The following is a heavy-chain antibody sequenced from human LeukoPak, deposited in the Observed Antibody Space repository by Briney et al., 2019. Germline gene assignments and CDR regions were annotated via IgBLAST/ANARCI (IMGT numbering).Heavy chain of an antibody. J-gene: IGHJ4*02. V-gene: IGHV1-2*06. D-gene: IGHD5-18*01. CDR1: GYTFTGYY. Sequence: ASVKASCKASGYTFTGYYMHWVRQAPGQGLEWMGRINPNSGGTNYAQKFQGRVTMTRDTSISTAYMELSRLRSDDTAVYYCARGLGTAMVNFDYWGQGTLVTVSS. CDR3: ARGLGTAMVNFDY. CDR2: INPNSGGT.